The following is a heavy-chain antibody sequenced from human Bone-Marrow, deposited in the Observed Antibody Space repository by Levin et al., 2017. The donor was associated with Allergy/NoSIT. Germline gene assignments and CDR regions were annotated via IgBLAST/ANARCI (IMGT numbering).Heavy chain of an antibody. Sequence: SETLSLTCAVYGGSFSGYYWSWIRQPPGKGLEWIGEINHSGSTNYNPSLKSRVTISVDTSKNQFSLKLSSVTAADTAVYYCARGLQGGNSSSWYHAFDIWGQGTMVTVSS. J-gene: IGHJ3*02. D-gene: IGHD6-13*01. CDR3: ARGLQGGNSSSWYHAFDI. CDR1: GGSFSGYY. CDR2: INHSGST. V-gene: IGHV4-34*01.